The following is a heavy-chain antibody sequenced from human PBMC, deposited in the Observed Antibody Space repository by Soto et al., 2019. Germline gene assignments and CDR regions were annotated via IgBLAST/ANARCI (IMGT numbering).Heavy chain of an antibody. D-gene: IGHD6-19*01. CDR3: AKDSSVAGPLDY. V-gene: IGHV3-30*18. Sequence: QVQLVESGGGVVQPGRSLRLPCAASGFTFSSYGMHWVRQAPGKGLEWVAVISYDGSNKYYADSVKGRFTISRDNSKNTLYLQMNSLRAEDTAVYYCAKDSSVAGPLDYWGQGTLVTVSS. CDR1: GFTFSSYG. CDR2: ISYDGSNK. J-gene: IGHJ4*02.